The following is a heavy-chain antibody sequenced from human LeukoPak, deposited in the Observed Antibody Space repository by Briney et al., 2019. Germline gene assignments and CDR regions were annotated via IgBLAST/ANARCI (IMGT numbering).Heavy chain of an antibody. CDR2: INHSGST. J-gene: IGHJ4*02. D-gene: IGHD6-13*01. Sequence: TSETLSLTCAVYGGSFSGYYWNWIRQPPGKGLEWIGEINHSGSTNYNPSLKSRVTISVDTSKNQFSLKLSSVAAADTAVYYCARTMYSSSWYYFDYWGQGTLVTVSS. CDR3: ARTMYSSSWYYFDY. V-gene: IGHV4-34*01. CDR1: GGSFSGYY.